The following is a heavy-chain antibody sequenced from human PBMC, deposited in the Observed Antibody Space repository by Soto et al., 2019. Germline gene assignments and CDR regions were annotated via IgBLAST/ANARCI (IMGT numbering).Heavy chain of an antibody. CDR2: ISAYNGNT. CDR3: ARDGGSGSPNYLDY. CDR1: GYTFTSYG. Sequence: GASVKVSCKASGYTFTSYGISWVRQAPGQGLEWMGWISAYNGNTKYSQKFQGRVTITGDTSASTAYMELSSLRSEDTAVYYCARDGGSGSPNYLDYWGQGTLVTV. J-gene: IGHJ4*01. D-gene: IGHD3-10*01. V-gene: IGHV1-18*01.